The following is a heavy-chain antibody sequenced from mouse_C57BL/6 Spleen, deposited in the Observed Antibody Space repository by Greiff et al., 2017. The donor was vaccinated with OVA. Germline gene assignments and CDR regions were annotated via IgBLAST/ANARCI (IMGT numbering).Heavy chain of an antibody. J-gene: IGHJ2*01. CDR1: GFTFSDYY. CDR2: INYDGSST. Sequence: DVQLVESEGGLVQPGSSMKLSCTASGFTFSDYYMAWVRQVPEKGLEWVANINYDGSSTYYLDSLKSRFIISRDNAKNILYLQMSSLKSEDTATYYCARAYNFDYWGQGTTLTVSS. CDR3: ARAYNFDY. V-gene: IGHV5-16*01.